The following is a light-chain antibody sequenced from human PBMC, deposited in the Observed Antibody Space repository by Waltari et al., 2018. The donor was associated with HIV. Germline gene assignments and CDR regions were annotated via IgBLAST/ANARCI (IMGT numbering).Light chain of an antibody. CDR2: EVI. Sequence: QSALTQPRSVSGSPGQSVTISCTGTSSDVGGYDSVSWYLQHPGKVPKLIIYEVIKRHSWVPDPFSGSKSGNTASLTISGLQTEDEAYYFCCSYAGTYTYVLFGGGTKLTVL. V-gene: IGLV2-11*01. CDR3: CSYAGTYTYVL. J-gene: IGLJ3*02. CDR1: SSDVGGYDS.